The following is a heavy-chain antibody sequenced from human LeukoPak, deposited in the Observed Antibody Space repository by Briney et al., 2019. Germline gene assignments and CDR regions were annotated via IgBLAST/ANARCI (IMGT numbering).Heavy chain of an antibody. CDR3: ARQSVFGFGELFPFDP. D-gene: IGHD3-10*01. Sequence: SETLSLTCTVSGGSVTSGSYYWGWIRQPPGKGLEWIGSIYYSGSTYYNPSLKSRVTISVDTSKNQFSLKLSSVTAADTAVYYCARQSVFGFGELFPFDPWGQGTLVTVSS. CDR1: GGSVTSGSYY. CDR2: IYYSGST. J-gene: IGHJ5*02. V-gene: IGHV4-39*01.